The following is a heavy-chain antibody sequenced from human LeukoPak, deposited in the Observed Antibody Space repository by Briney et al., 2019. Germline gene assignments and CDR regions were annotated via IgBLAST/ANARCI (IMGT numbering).Heavy chain of an antibody. CDR2: ISGSGGST. CDR3: AKHQLLLGWFDP. J-gene: IGHJ5*02. CDR1: GFTFSSYA. V-gene: IGHV3-23*01. Sequence: PGGSLRLSCAASGFTFSSYAMSWVRQAPGKGLERVSAISGSGGSTYYADSVKGRFTISRDNSKNTLYLQMNSLRAEDTAVYYCAKHQLLLGWFDPWGQGTLVTVSS. D-gene: IGHD2-2*01.